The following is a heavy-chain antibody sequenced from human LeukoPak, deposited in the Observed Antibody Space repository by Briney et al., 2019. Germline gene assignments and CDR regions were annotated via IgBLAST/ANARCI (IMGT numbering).Heavy chain of an antibody. CDR1: GFTVSSNY. V-gene: IGHV3-53*01. J-gene: IGHJ4*02. D-gene: IGHD2-15*01. Sequence: PGGSLRLSCAASGFTVSSNYMSWVRQAPGKGLEWVSVIYSGGSTYYADSVKGRFTISRDNSKNTLYLQMNSLRAEDTALYYCARVGYTDTWYSSPPFDYWGQGTLVTVSS. CDR2: IYSGGST. CDR3: ARVGYTDTWYSSPPFDY.